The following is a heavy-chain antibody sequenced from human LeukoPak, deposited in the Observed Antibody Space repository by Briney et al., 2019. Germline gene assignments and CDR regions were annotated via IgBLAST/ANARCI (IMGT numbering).Heavy chain of an antibody. CDR1: GFTFSSYE. CDR2: ISSSGNTI. Sequence: KPGGSLRLSCAASGFTFSSYEMNWVRQAPGKGLEWVSYISSSGNTIYYADSVKGRFTISRDNAKNSLYLQMNSLRAEDTAVYYCARDRDSSSLQEYYYGMDVWGQGTTVTVSS. D-gene: IGHD6-6*01. J-gene: IGHJ6*02. V-gene: IGHV3-48*03. CDR3: ARDRDSSSLQEYYYGMDV.